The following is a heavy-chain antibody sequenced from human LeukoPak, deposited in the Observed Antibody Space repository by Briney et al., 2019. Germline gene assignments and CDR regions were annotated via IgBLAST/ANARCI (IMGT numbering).Heavy chain of an antibody. Sequence: PSETLSLTCAVYGGSFSGYYWRWIRQPPGKGREWIGEIDHSGSTNYNRSLKRRVTISVDTSKNQFSLKLSSVTAADTAVYYCAGPYYYYGMDVRGQGTTVTVSS. CDR2: IDHSGST. CDR3: AGPYYYYGMDV. J-gene: IGHJ6*02. V-gene: IGHV4-34*01. CDR1: GGSFSGYY.